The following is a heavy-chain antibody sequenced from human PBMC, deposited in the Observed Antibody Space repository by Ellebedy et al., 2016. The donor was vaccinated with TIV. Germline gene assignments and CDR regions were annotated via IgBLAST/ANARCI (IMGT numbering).Heavy chain of an antibody. Sequence: MPSETLSLTCTVSGGSISSGDYYWSWIRQHPGKGLERIGYIYNSGRTYYNPSLKSRVTISIDTSKSQFSLRLGSVTAADTAVYYWARALTMVRGGGFDPWGQGTLVTVSP. CDR3: ARALTMVRGGGFDP. D-gene: IGHD3-10*01. V-gene: IGHV4-31*03. CDR1: GGSISSGDYY. CDR2: IYNSGRT. J-gene: IGHJ5*02.